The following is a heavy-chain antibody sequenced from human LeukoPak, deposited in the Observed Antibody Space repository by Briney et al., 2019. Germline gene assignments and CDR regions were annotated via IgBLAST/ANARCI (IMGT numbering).Heavy chain of an antibody. J-gene: IGHJ3*02. D-gene: IGHD3-9*01. CDR1: GGSISSSNW. CDR2: IYHSGST. CDR3: ASCYDILTGDAFDI. V-gene: IGHV4-4*02. Sequence: SETLSLTCAVSGGSISSSNWWSWVRQPPGKGLEWIGEIYHSGSTNYNPSLKSRVTISVDKSKNQFSLKLSSVTAADTAVYYCASCYDILTGDAFDIWGQGTMVTVSS.